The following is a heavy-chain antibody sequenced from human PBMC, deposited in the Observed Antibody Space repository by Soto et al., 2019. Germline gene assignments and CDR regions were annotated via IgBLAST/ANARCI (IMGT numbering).Heavy chain of an antibody. D-gene: IGHD3-10*02. V-gene: IGHV3-23*01. CDR3: AKEHTSAFAVHYMDV. CDR2: ISGSGGST. CDR1: GFPLSSYA. Sequence: GGSMRLSCAASGFPLSSYAMSWVRQAPGKGLQWVSGISGSGGSTYYADSVKGRFTISRDNSKNTLYLQMNSLRAEDTAVYYCAKEHTSAFAVHYMDVWGKGTTVTVSS. J-gene: IGHJ6*03.